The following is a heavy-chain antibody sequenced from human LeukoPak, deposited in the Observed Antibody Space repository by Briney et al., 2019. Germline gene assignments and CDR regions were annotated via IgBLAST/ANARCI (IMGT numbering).Heavy chain of an antibody. CDR1: GFTFRSFA. CDR3: AREDEQQLVNDY. CDR2: ISSSGSTI. J-gene: IGHJ4*02. V-gene: IGHV3-11*04. Sequence: GGSLRLSCAASGFTFRSFAVSWIRQAPGKGLEWVSYISSSGSTIYYADSVKGRFTISRDNAKNSLYLQMNSLRAEDTAVYYCAREDEQQLVNDYWGQGTLITVSS. D-gene: IGHD6-13*01.